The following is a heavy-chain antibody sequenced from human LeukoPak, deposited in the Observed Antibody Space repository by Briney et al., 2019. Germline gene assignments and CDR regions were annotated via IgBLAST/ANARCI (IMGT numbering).Heavy chain of an antibody. CDR2: IYYSGRT. D-gene: IGHD4-11*01. CDR3: ARGFYSPHY. Sequence: SETLSLTCTVSGGSISSDYWSWIRQPPGKGLEWIGYIYYSGRTYYNPSLKSRITISVDTSKNQFFLKLSSVTAADTAVYYCARGFYSPHYWGQGTLVSVSS. CDR1: GGSISSDY. J-gene: IGHJ4*02. V-gene: IGHV4-59*12.